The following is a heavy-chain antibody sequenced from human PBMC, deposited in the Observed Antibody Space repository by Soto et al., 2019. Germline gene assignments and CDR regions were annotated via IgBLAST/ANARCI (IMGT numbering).Heavy chain of an antibody. J-gene: IGHJ4*02. D-gene: IGHD1-26*01. V-gene: IGHV3-33*01. Sequence: GGSLRLSCAASEIIFNGFGMHWVRQAPGKGLEWVAVIRYDGSDIHYADSVKGRFTISRDNSKNTLYLQMDSLRGEDTAVYYCASDGVGATAYFGYFDYWGQGALVTVSS. CDR3: ASDGVGATAYFGYFDY. CDR2: IRYDGSDI. CDR1: EIIFNGFG.